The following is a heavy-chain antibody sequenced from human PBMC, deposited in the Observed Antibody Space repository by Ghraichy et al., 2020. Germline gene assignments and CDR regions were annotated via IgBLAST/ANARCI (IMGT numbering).Heavy chain of an antibody. J-gene: IGHJ5*02. CDR3: ARQPRMYSSSWYQINWFDP. CDR1: GGSISSSSYY. CDR2: IYYSGST. D-gene: IGHD6-13*01. V-gene: IGHV4-39*01. Sequence: SETLSLTCTVSGGSISSSSYYWGWIRQPPGKGLEWIGSIYYSGSTYYNPSLKSRVTISVDTSKNQFSLKLSSVTAADTAVYYCARQPRMYSSSWYQINWFDPWGQGTLVTVSS.